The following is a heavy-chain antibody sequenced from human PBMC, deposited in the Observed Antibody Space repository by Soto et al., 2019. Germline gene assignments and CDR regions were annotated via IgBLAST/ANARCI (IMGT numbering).Heavy chain of an antibody. CDR3: AKAPVDFVHLDY. CDR1: GFSFSNYG. V-gene: IGHV3-30*18. D-gene: IGHD3-3*01. CDR2: ISYDGSKK. J-gene: IGHJ4*02. Sequence: GGSLRLSCAASGFSFSNYGMHWVRQAPGKGLEWVAIISYDGSKKYYADSVKGRFNISRDNSKNTLYVQMNSLRVDDTAVYYCAKAPVDFVHLDYWGLGTLVTVSS.